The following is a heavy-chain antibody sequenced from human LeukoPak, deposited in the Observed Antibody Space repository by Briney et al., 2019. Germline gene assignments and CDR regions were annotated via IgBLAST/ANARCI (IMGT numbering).Heavy chain of an antibody. J-gene: IGHJ3*02. CDR3: ARVRKDDYVWGSYRNDAFDI. Sequence: GGSLRLSCAASGFTVSSNYMSWVRQAPGKGLEWVSVIYSGGSTHYADSVKGRFTISRDNSKNTLYLQMNSLRAEDTAVYYCARVRKDDYVWGSYRNDAFDIWGQGTMVTVSS. V-gene: IGHV3-66*01. CDR2: IYSGGST. CDR1: GFTVSSNY. D-gene: IGHD3-16*02.